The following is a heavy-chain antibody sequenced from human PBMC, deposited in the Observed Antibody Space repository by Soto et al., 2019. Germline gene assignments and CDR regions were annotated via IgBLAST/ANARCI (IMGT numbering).Heavy chain of an antibody. CDR1: GGSISSSSYY. D-gene: IGHD4-17*01. J-gene: IGHJ4*02. Sequence: TSETLSLTCTVSGGSISSSSYYLGWIRQPPGKGLEWIGSIYYSGSTYYNPSLKSRVTISVDTSKNQFSLKLSSVTAADTAVYYCATPPDYGDYFDYWGQGTLVTVSS. V-gene: IGHV4-39*01. CDR3: ATPPDYGDYFDY. CDR2: IYYSGST.